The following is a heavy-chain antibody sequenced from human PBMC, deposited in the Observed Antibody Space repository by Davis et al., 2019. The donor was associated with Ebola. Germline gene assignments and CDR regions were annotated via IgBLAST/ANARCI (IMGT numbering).Heavy chain of an antibody. CDR2: IYHSGST. V-gene: IGHV4-61*01. J-gene: IGHJ6*04. CDR3: ARGERYYHGMDV. Sequence: MPSETLSLTCSVSGGSVSRDTYHWGWIRQPPGKGLEWIGFIYHSGSTSYNPSLKSRVSISVDTSKNEFSLKLSSVAAADTAVYYCARGERYYHGMDVWGKGTTVTVSS. CDR1: GGSVSRDTYH.